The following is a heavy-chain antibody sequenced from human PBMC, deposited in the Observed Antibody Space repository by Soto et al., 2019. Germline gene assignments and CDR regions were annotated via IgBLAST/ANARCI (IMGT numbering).Heavy chain of an antibody. Sequence: EVQLVESGGGLVKPGGSLRLSCAASGFTFSSYSMNWVRQAPGKGLEWVSSISSSSSYIYYADSVKGRFTISRDNAKNSLYLQMNSLRAEDTAVYYCAAYYDILTGYSYWGQGTLVTVSS. CDR1: GFTFSSYS. D-gene: IGHD3-9*01. V-gene: IGHV3-21*01. CDR2: ISSSSSYI. CDR3: AAYYDILTGYSY. J-gene: IGHJ4*02.